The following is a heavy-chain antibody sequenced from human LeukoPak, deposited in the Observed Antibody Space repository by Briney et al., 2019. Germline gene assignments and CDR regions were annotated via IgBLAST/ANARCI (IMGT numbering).Heavy chain of an antibody. V-gene: IGHV3-13*01. J-gene: IGHJ6*02. CDR1: GFTFISYD. CDR2: ICTAGDT. CDR3: ARFVWFGEFRGMDV. Sequence: GGSLRLSCAASGFTFISYDMHWVRQALGKGLEWVSAICTAGDTYYPGSVTGRFTISRENAKNSLNLQMNSRRAGDTAVYYCARFVWFGEFRGMDVWGQGTTVPVSS. D-gene: IGHD3-10*01.